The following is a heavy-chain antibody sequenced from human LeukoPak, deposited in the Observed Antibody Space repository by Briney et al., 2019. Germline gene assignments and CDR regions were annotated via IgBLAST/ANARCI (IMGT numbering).Heavy chain of an antibody. CDR3: AKDIGPDYYGSGSYFPFFDY. D-gene: IGHD3-10*01. V-gene: IGHV3-9*01. J-gene: IGHJ4*02. CDR2: ISWNSGSI. Sequence: GGSLRLSCAASGFTFDDYAMHWVRQAPGKGLEWVSGISWNSGSIGYADSVKGRFTISRDNAKNSLYLQMNSLRAEDTALYYCAKDIGPDYYGSGSYFPFFDYWGQGTLVAVSS. CDR1: GFTFDDYA.